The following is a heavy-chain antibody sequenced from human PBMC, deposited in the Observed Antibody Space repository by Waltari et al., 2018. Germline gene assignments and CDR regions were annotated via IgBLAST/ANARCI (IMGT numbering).Heavy chain of an antibody. J-gene: IGHJ4*02. V-gene: IGHV4-39*07. Sequence: QLQLQESGPGLVKPSETLSLTCTVSGGSISSTTYYWAWIRQTPGKGLEWIGYIHYSGNTYYNPSLKSRVTISVDKSKNQFSLKLSSVTAADTAVYYCASWRQWLGSLDYWGQGTLVTVSS. CDR1: GGSISSTTYY. CDR3: ASWRQWLGSLDY. D-gene: IGHD6-19*01. CDR2: IHYSGNT.